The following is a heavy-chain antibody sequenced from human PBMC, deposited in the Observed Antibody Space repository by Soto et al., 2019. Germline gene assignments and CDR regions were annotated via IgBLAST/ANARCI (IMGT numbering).Heavy chain of an antibody. V-gene: IGHV4-39*07. CDR2: IYYSGST. CDR1: GGSISSSSYY. CDR3: ARVTGTTAWFDP. J-gene: IGHJ5*02. Sequence: SETLSLTCTVSGGSISSSSYYWGWIRQPPGKGLEWIGYIYYSGSTNYNPSLKSRVTISVDTSKNQFSLKLSSVTAADTAVYYCARVTGTTAWFDPWGQGTLVTVSS. D-gene: IGHD1-7*01.